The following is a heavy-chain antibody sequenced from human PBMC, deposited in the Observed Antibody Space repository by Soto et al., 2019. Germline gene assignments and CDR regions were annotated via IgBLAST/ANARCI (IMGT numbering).Heavy chain of an antibody. Sequence: QVQLVQSGAEVKKPGSSVKVSCKASGGTFSSYAISWVRQAPGQGLEWMGGIIPIFGTANYAQKFQGRVTITADESTSTAYRELSSPRSEATAVSYCAREGRYCSGGSCYPYYYGMDVWGQGTTVTVSS. CDR1: GGTFSSYA. D-gene: IGHD2-15*01. CDR2: IIPIFGTA. CDR3: AREGRYCSGGSCYPYYYGMDV. V-gene: IGHV1-69*01. J-gene: IGHJ6*02.